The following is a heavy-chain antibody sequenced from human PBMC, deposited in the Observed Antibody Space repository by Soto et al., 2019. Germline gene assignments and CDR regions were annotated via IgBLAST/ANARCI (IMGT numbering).Heavy chain of an antibody. CDR3: AARLGDGYNYIDY. CDR1: GFTFSSYG. V-gene: IGHV3-30*03. D-gene: IGHD5-12*01. J-gene: IGHJ4*02. Sequence: QVQLVESGGGVVQPGRSLRLSCAASGFTFSSYGMHWVRQAPGKGLEWVAVISYDGSNKYYADSVKGRFTISRDNSKNSLYLQMNSLRAEDTAVYYCAARLGDGYNYIDYWGQGTLVTVSS. CDR2: ISYDGSNK.